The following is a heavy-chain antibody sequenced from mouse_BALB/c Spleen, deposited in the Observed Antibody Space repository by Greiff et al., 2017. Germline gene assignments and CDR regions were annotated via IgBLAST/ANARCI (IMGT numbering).Heavy chain of an antibody. D-gene: IGHD2-4*01. CDR1: GFNIKDTY. J-gene: IGHJ1*01. CDR3: ARCDYGGYWYFDV. Sequence: VHVKQSGAELVKPGASVKLSCTASGFNIKDTYMHWVKQRPEQGLEWIGRIDPANGNTKYDPKFQGKATITADTSSNTAYLQLSSLTSEDTAVYYCARCDYGGYWYFDVWGAGTTVTVSS. CDR2: IDPANGNT. V-gene: IGHV14-3*02.